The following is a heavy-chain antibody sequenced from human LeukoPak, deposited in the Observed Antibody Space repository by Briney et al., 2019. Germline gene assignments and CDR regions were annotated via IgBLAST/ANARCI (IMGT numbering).Heavy chain of an antibody. CDR3: ARDGHYGSGSYYPIHDY. Sequence: GGSLRLSCVASGFTFSDYYMSWIRQAPGKGLEWVSYISSSGSTIYYADSVKGRFTISRDNAKNSLYLQMNSLRAEDTAVYYCARDGHYGSGSYYPIHDYWGQGTLVTVSS. CDR2: ISSSGSTI. J-gene: IGHJ4*02. D-gene: IGHD3-10*01. V-gene: IGHV3-11*01. CDR1: GFTFSDYY.